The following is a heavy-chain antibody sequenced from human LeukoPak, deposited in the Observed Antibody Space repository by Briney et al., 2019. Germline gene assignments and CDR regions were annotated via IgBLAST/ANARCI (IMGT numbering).Heavy chain of an antibody. J-gene: IGHJ4*02. V-gene: IGHV5-51*01. CDR2: IYPGDSDT. Sequence: SGESLKISCKGSGYSFTSYWIGWVRQMAGRGLEWMGIIYPGDSDTRYSPSFQGQVTISADKSISTAYLQWSSLKASDTAMYYCARHIVVVTAIPIRGPGYYYDSSGYQIDYWGQGTLVTVSS. CDR3: ARHIVVVTAIPIRGPGYYYDSSGYQIDY. CDR1: GYSFTSYW. D-gene: IGHD2-21*02.